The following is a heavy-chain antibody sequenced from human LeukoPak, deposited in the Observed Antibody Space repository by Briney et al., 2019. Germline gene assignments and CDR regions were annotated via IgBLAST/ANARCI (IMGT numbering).Heavy chain of an antibody. CDR3: ARPNTWITEGFDF. CDR1: CYSISSGYY. D-gene: IGHD3-16*01. V-gene: IGHV4-38-2*01. Sequence: PSETLSLTCDVSCYSISSGYYWGWIRQSPGKGLEWIASIYNSGTTFYNPSLKSRVTLSVDTSKNQFSLKMRSVTAADTAVYYCARPNTWITEGFDFWGQGILVTVSS. CDR2: IYNSGTT. J-gene: IGHJ5*01.